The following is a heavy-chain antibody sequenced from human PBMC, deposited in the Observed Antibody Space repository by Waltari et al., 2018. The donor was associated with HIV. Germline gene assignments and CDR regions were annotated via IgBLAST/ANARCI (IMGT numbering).Heavy chain of an antibody. D-gene: IGHD3-16*01. V-gene: IGHV3-53*01. CDR1: NFSISNRP. CDR3: ATGVRYYGP. Sequence: EVLLTESGGQLIQPGGSLGVSCVASNFSISNRPVTWVRQAQGWPLELFAVTYPDYTTHYADSVRGRFTISRVRSRTSVLLQMNGLFADDTAVYYCATGVRYYGPWGQGTRVTVSS. J-gene: IGHJ5*02. CDR2: TYPDYTT.